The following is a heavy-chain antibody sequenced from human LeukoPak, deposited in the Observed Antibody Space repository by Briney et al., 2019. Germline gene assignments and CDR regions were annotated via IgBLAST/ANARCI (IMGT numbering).Heavy chain of an antibody. J-gene: IGHJ4*02. CDR1: GGSISSSSYY. V-gene: IGHV4-39*01. Sequence: PSETLSLTCTVSGGSISSSSYYWGWIRQPPGKELEWIGSIYYSGSTYYNPSPKSRVTISVDTSKNQFSLKLSSVTAADTAVYYCSTVAGKRFDYWGQGTLVTVSS. CDR3: STVAGKRFDY. CDR2: IYYSGST. D-gene: IGHD6-19*01.